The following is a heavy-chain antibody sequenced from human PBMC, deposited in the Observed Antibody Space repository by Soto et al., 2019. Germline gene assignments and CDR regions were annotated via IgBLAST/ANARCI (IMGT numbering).Heavy chain of an antibody. J-gene: IGHJ4*02. V-gene: IGHV1-18*01. CDR1: GYTFTSYG. CDR3: ARGRYGDY. D-gene: IGHD1-1*01. CDR2: ISAHNGNT. Sequence: QVHLVQSGAEVKKPGASVKVSCKGSGYTFTSYGITWVRQAPGQGLEWMGWISAHNGNTNYAQKLQGRVTGTRDTSTSTAYMELRSLRSDATAVYDCARGRYGDYWGQGALVTVSS.